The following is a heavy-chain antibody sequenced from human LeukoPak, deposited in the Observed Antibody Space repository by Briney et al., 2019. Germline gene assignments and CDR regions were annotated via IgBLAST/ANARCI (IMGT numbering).Heavy chain of an antibody. CDR3: ARESGSGWHVY. V-gene: IGHV3-33*01. CDR1: GFTFSSYG. Sequence: GKSLRLSCAASGFTFSSYGMHWVRQAPGKGLEWVAVIWYDGSNKYYADSVKGRFTISRDNSKNTLYLQMNSLRAEDTAVYYCARESGSGWHVYWGQGTLVTVSS. CDR2: IWYDGSNK. D-gene: IGHD6-19*01. J-gene: IGHJ4*02.